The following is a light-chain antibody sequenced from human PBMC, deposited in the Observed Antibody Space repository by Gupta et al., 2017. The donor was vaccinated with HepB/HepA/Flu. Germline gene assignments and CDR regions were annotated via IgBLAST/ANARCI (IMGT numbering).Light chain of an antibody. CDR2: RDY. V-gene: IGLV1-47*01. Sequence: QSVLTQPPSASGTPGQRVTISCSAGTSNIGRNSVYWYQQFPGSAPQLLIYRDYQRPSGVPERFSGSKSGTSASLAISGLRSGDEAHYYCVAWDDTLSGAVFGGGTKLTVL. CDR1: TSNIGRNS. CDR3: VAWDDTLSGAV. J-gene: IGLJ2*01.